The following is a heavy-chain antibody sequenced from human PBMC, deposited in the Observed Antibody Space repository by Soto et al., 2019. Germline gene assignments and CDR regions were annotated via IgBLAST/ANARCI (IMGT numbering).Heavy chain of an antibody. D-gene: IGHD2-15*01. Sequence: QVQLVESGGGVVHPGRSLRLSCAASGFTFSSYGMHWVRQAPGKGLEWVAVIWYDGSNKYYADSVKGRFTISRDNSKNTLYLQMNSLRAEDTAVYYCARDPIGYYYYMDVWGKGTTVTVSS. J-gene: IGHJ6*03. V-gene: IGHV3-33*01. CDR2: IWYDGSNK. CDR1: GFTFSSYG. CDR3: ARDPIGYYYYMDV.